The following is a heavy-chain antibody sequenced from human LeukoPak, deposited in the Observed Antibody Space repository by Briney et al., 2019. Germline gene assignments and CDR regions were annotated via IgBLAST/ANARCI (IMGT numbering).Heavy chain of an antibody. CDR1: GFTFSNAW. CDR3: TTATSY. CDR2: IKSKTYGETT. Sequence: GGSLRLSCAASGFTFSNAWMSWVRQASGKGLEWVGRIKSKTYGETTDYAAPVKGRFTISRDDSKNTVYLQMRSLKIEDTALYYRTTATSYWGQGSLVTVSS. V-gene: IGHV3-15*01. J-gene: IGHJ4*02.